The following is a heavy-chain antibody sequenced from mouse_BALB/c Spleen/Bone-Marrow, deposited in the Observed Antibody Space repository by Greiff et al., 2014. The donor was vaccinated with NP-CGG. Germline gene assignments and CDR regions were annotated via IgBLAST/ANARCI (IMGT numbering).Heavy chain of an antibody. D-gene: IGHD1-1*01. CDR1: GFNIKDTY. V-gene: IGHV14-3*02. J-gene: IGHJ3*01. CDR3: ATYYYGSSWGFAY. CDR2: IDPANGNT. Sequence: EVQLQQSGAELVKPGASVKLSCTASGFNIKDTYMHWVKQRPEQGLEWIGRIDPANGNTKYDPKLQGKATITADTSSNTAYLQLSSLTSEDTAVYYCATYYYGSSWGFAYWGQGTLVTVSA.